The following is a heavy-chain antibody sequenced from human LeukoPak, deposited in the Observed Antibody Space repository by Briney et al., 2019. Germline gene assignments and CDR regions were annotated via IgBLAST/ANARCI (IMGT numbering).Heavy chain of an antibody. J-gene: IGHJ4*02. Sequence: GGSLRLSCAASGSTFSSYGMHWVRQAPGKGLEWVAVIWYDGSNKYYADSVKGRFTISRDNSKNTLYLQMNSLRAEDTAVYYCARDMPSSWAGTGFDFDYWGQGTLVTVSS. CDR2: IWYDGSNK. CDR3: ARDMPSSWAGTGFDFDY. V-gene: IGHV3-33*01. D-gene: IGHD2-2*01. CDR1: GSTFSSYG.